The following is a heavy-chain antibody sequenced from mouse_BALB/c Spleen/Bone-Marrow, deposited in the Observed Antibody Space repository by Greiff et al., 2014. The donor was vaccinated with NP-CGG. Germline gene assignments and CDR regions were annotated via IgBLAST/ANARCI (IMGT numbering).Heavy chain of an antibody. CDR2: INSGSGGT. D-gene: IGHD2-4*01. V-gene: IGHV1-54*01. J-gene: IGHJ4*01. CDR3: ARAITDAMDY. Sequence: VNVVESGAELVRPGTSVKVSCKGSGYAFTNYLIEWVKQRPGQGLEWIGVINSGSGGTKYNEKFKGKATLTADKSSSTAYTQLSSLTSDDSAVYFCARAITDAMDYWGQGTSVTVSS. CDR1: GYAFTNYL.